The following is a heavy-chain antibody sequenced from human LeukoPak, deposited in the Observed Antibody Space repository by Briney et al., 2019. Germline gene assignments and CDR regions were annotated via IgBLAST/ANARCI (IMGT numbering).Heavy chain of an antibody. CDR2: INHSGST. J-gene: IGHJ4*02. CDR1: GGSFSGYY. Sequence: SETLSLTCAVYGGSFSGYYWSWIRQPPGKGLEWIGEINHSGSTNYNPSLKSRVTISVDTSKNQFSLKLSSVTAADTAVYYCARVPPLPRGGGDYWGQRTLVTVSS. V-gene: IGHV4-34*01. D-gene: IGHD3-10*01. CDR3: ARVPPLPRGGGDY.